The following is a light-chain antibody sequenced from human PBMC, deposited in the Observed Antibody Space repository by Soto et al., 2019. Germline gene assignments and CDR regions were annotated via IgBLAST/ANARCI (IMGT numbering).Light chain of an antibody. J-gene: IGKJ4*01. CDR3: QQYYSTPLT. Sequence: DIVMTQYTDCLSLSPSERGTSNSKSSQSVLYSSNNKNYLAWYQQKPGQPPKLLIYWASTRESGVPDRFSGSGSGTDFTLTISSLQAEDVAVYYCQQYYSTPLTFGGGTKV. CDR2: WAS. CDR1: QSVLYSSNNKNY. V-gene: IGKV4-1*01.